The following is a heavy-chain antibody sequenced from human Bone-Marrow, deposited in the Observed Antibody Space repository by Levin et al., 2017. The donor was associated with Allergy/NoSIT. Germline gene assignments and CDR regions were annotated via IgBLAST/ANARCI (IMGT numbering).Heavy chain of an antibody. CDR1: GYTFTSYD. Sequence: ASVKVSCKASGYTFTSYDINWVRQATGQGLEWMGWMNPNSGNTGYAQKFQGRVTMTRNTSISTAYMELSSLRSEDTAVYYCARYIASRPLLSYDYYYYYGMDVWGQGTTVTVSS. CDR2: MNPNSGNT. D-gene: IGHD3-3*01. V-gene: IGHV1-8*01. J-gene: IGHJ6*02. CDR3: ARYIASRPLLSYDYYYYYGMDV.